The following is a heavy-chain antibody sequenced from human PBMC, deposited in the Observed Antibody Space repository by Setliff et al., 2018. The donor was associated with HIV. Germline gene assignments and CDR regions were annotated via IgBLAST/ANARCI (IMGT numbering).Heavy chain of an antibody. CDR1: GSSISTSYW. J-gene: IGHJ5*02. V-gene: IGHV4-28*01. CDR3: ARKPDSRNWFDP. CDR2: IYHSGST. Sequence: SETLSLTCAVSGSSISTSYWWGWIRQPPGKGLEWIGHIYHSGSTYYNPSLKSRVTLSVDTSKNQFSLQLTSVTAVDTAVYYCARKPDSRNWFDPWGQGTLVTVSS.